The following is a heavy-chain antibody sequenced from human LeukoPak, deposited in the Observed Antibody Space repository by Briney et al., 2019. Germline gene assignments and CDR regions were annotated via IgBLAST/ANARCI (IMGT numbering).Heavy chain of an antibody. CDR2: INHSGST. D-gene: IGHD3-22*01. V-gene: IGHV4-34*01. CDR3: ARDVYYYGSSGYPK. J-gene: IGHJ4*02. Sequence: PSETLYLTCAVYGGSFSGYYWSWIRQPPGKGLEWIGEINHSGSTNYNPSLKSRVTISVDASKNQFSLKLSSVTAADAAVYYCARDVYYYGSSGYPKWGQGNLVTVSS. CDR1: GGSFSGYY.